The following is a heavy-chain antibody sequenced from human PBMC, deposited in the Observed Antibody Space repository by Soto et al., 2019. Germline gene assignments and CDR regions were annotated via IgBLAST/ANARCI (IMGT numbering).Heavy chain of an antibody. CDR1: GDSISSSNYY. CDR2: IHYSGRT. J-gene: IGHJ4*02. Sequence: QLQLQESGPGLVKPSETLSLTCTVSGDSISSSNYYWGWIRQPPGKGLEWIGNIHYSGRTSYNPSLNSRVPISVDTSKNHFSLKLSSVTAADTAVYYCATLLGDYVSYWGQGTLVTVSS. V-gene: IGHV4-39*01. CDR3: ATLLGDYVSY. D-gene: IGHD2-21*01.